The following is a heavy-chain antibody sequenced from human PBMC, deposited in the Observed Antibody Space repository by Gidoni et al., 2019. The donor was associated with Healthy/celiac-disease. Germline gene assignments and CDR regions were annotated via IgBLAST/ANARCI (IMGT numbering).Heavy chain of an antibody. V-gene: IGHV3-23*01. CDR3: AKRTRRWYDGPFYGDDEFYFDY. D-gene: IGHD4-17*01. CDR2: ISGSGGST. Sequence: EVQLLESGGGLVQPGGSLRLSCAASGFTFSSYAMSWVRQAPGKGLEWVSAISGSGGSTYYAEPVKGRFTISRDNSKNTLYLQMNSLRAEDTAVYYCAKRTRRWYDGPFYGDDEFYFDYWGQGTLVTVSS. CDR1: GFTFSSYA. J-gene: IGHJ4*02.